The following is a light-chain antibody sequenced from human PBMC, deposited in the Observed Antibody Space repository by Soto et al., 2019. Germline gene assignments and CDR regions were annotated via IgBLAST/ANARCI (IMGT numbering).Light chain of an antibody. J-gene: IGKJ1*01. V-gene: IGKV3-15*01. Sequence: EIVLTQSPGTLSLSPGERATLSCRASQSVSSSSLAWYQQKRGQAPRLLIYGAFTRATGIPARFSGSASGAEFTLTISSLQSEDFAVYYCQQYNNWPRTFGQGTKVDIK. CDR2: GAF. CDR3: QQYNNWPRT. CDR1: QSVSSSS.